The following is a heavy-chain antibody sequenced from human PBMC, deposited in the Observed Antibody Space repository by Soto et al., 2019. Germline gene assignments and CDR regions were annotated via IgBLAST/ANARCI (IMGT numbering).Heavy chain of an antibody. Sequence: GSLRLSCATSGFTFSNYAMTCVRQCPGKGLEWVSSISGAGVSTYFADSVKGRFTISRDNSKNTLYLQMNSLRAEDTAVYYCAKVFSGYSGYIQSLGQATLV. J-gene: IGHJ5*02. D-gene: IGHD5-12*01. CDR2: ISGAGVST. CDR1: GFTFSNYA. V-gene: IGHV3-23*01. CDR3: AKVFSGYSGYIQS.